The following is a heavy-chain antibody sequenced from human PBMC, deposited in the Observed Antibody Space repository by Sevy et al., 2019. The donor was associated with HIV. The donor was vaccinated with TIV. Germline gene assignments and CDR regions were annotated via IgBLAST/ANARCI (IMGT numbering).Heavy chain of an antibody. CDR2: IYTSGST. CDR3: ARDGVPWGYSYGYDY. Sequence: SETLSFTCTVSGGSISSYYWSWIRQPAGKGLEWIGRIYTSGSTNYNPSLKSRVTMSVDTSKNQFSLKLSSVTAADTAVYYCARDGVPWGYSYGYDYWGQGTLVTVSS. J-gene: IGHJ4*02. D-gene: IGHD5-18*01. V-gene: IGHV4-4*07. CDR1: GGSISSYY.